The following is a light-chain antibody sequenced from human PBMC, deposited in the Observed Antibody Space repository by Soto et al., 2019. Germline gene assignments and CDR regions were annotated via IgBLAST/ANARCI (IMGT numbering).Light chain of an antibody. CDR1: QSVGSN. Sequence: EIVLTQSPATLSVSPGERATLSCRASQSVGSNFAWHQQKPGQAPRLLIFASSTRATGVPARFSGSGSGTEFTLTISSLQSEDFAVYYCQQYGDWPLTFGGGAKVEIE. J-gene: IGKJ4*01. CDR3: QQYGDWPLT. V-gene: IGKV3-15*01. CDR2: ASS.